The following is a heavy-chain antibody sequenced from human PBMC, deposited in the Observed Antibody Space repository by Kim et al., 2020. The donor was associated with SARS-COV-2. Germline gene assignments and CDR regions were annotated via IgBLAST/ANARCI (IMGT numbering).Heavy chain of an antibody. CDR3: AKDDSSGYYAELYYYYYGMDV. V-gene: IGHV3-30*18. J-gene: IGHJ6*02. CDR2: ISYDGSNK. CDR1: GFTFSSYG. Sequence: GGSLTLSCAASGFTFSSYGMHWVRQAPGKGLEWVAVISYDGSNKYYADSVKGRFTISRDNSKNTLYLQMNSLRAEDTAVYYCAKDDSSGYYAELYYYYYGMDVWGQGTTVTVSS. D-gene: IGHD3-22*01.